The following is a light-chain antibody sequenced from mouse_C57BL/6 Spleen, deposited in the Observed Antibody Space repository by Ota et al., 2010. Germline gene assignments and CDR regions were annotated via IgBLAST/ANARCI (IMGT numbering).Light chain of an antibody. CDR3: QQYSGYPHMYT. J-gene: IGKJ2*01. CDR2: DTS. V-gene: IGKV4-62*01. Sequence: THVSSNHVCISTGEKGYDHDLQCQLRCKFLFWFQQKPGSSPRLWIYDTSNLVSGVPGRFSGSRSGTSYFLTISSMEAEDAATYYCQQYSGYPHMYTFGGGTKLEI. CDR1: RCKF.